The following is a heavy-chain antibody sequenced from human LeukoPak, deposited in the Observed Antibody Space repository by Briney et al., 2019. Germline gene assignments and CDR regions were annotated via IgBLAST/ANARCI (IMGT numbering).Heavy chain of an antibody. CDR3: AKDHRKAAAGKGPFDY. V-gene: IGHV3-23*01. D-gene: IGHD6-13*01. J-gene: IGHJ4*02. CDR1: GFTFSSYA. CDR2: ISGSGGST. Sequence: PWGSLRLSCAASGFTFSSYAMSWVRQAPGKGLEWVSAISGSGGSTYYADSVKGRFTISRDNSKNTLYLQMNSLRAEDTAVYYCAKDHRKAAAGKGPFDYWGQGTLVSVSS.